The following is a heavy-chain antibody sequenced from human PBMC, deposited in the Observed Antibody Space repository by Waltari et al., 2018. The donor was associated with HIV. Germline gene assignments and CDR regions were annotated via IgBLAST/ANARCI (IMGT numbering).Heavy chain of an antibody. CDR3: ALGAGKIDSDY. D-gene: IGHD1-1*01. J-gene: IGHJ4*02. CDR2: SKRETDGGRT. Sequence: EVQLVEPGGGLVKPGESLRLSCAGSGFTFGDAWMHWVRQAPGKGLEWGGRSKRETDGGRTDYIAPMKGRFTISREDSKNMLYLQMNSLRVEDTALYYCALGAGKIDSDYWGQGTLVTVSS. V-gene: IGHV3-15*07. CDR1: GFTFGDAW.